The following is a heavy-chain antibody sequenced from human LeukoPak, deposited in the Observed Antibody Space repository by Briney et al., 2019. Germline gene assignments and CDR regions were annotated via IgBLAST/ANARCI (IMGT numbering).Heavy chain of an antibody. Sequence: SETLSLTCTVSGGSISSYYWSWVRQPAGKGLGWIGRIYASGNTNYNPSLKGRVTMTVDTSKNQFSLNLSSVTAADTAVYYCARGRGSSWYYFDSWGQGTLVTVSS. CDR3: ARGRGSSWYYFDS. D-gene: IGHD6-13*01. J-gene: IGHJ4*02. V-gene: IGHV4-4*07. CDR1: GGSISSYY. CDR2: IYASGNT.